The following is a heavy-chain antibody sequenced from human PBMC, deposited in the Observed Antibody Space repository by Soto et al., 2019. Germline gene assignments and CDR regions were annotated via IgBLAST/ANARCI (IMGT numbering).Heavy chain of an antibody. D-gene: IGHD2-21*02. CDR3: ARGRDSVVVTDMGVSYYFDY. CDR1: RGSISSGDYY. J-gene: IGHJ4*02. CDR2: IYYSGGT. V-gene: IGHV4-31*03. Sequence: QVQLQESGPGLVKPSQTLSLTCTVSRGSISSGDYYWNWIRQHPGKGLERIGYIYYSGGTYYNPSLKDRVTISADTSKNQFSLILSSVTVADTAVYYCARGRDSVVVTDMGVSYYFDYWGQGTLVTVSS.